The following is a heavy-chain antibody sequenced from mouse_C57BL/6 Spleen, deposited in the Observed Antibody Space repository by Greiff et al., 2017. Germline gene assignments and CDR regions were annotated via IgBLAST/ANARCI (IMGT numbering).Heavy chain of an antibody. CDR1: GFTFSSYA. CDR2: ISSGGDYI. D-gene: IGHD1-1*01. CDR3: TRGKYYGSPWYFDV. V-gene: IGHV5-9-1*02. J-gene: IGHJ1*03. Sequence: EVKVEESGEGLVKPGGSLKLSCAASGFTFSSYAMSWVRQTPEKRLEWVAYISSGGDYIYYADTVKGRFTISRDNARNTLYLQMSSLKSEDTAMYYGTRGKYYGSPWYFDVWGTGTTVTVSS.